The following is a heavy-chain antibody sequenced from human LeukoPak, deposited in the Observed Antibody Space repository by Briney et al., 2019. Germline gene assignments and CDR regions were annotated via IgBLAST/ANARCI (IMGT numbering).Heavy chain of an antibody. CDR3: ARAWGSYRYALDY. D-gene: IGHD3-16*02. V-gene: IGHV3-53*01. J-gene: IGHJ4*02. Sequence: GGSLRLSCAASGFTLSSYAMSWVRQAPGKGLEWVSVIYSGGSTYYADSVKGRFTISRDNSKNTLYLQMNSLRAEDTAVYYCARAWGSYRYALDYWGQGTLVTVSS. CDR1: GFTLSSYA. CDR2: IYSGGST.